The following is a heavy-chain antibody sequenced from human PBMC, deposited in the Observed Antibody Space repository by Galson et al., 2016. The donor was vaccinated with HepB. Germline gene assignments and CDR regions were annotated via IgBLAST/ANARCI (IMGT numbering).Heavy chain of an antibody. V-gene: IGHV3-30*03. CDR1: GFTFSDFG. CDR3: ARWSGTYPLYYFQD. J-gene: IGHJ1*01. CDR2: ISHEGSKK. D-gene: IGHD3-3*01. Sequence: SLRLSCAASGFTFSDFGFHWVRQAPGKGLEWVAGISHEGSKKDYSDSVKGRFTIPRDAFKNTVYLEINSLGAEDTAVYYCARWSGTYPLYYFQDWGQGILVTVSS.